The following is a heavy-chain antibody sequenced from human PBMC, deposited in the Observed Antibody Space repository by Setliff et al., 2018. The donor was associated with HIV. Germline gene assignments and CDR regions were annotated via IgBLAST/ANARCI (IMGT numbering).Heavy chain of an antibody. CDR1: GESFSAYF. J-gene: IGHJ4*02. Sequence: PSETLSLTCAVYGESFSAYFWSWIRQPPGKGLEWIGEINHSGSTNYNPSLKSRVTISMATSKNQFSLKLSSVTAADTAVYYCATGLTMTPDYWGQGSLVTVSS. CDR3: ATGLTMTPDY. CDR2: INHSGST. V-gene: IGHV4-34*01.